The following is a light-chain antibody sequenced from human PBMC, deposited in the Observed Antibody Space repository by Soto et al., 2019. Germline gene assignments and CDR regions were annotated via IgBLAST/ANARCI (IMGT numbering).Light chain of an antibody. CDR1: QSSHTS. V-gene: IGKV3-11*01. Sequence: VLTQSPATLSLSPGERAPLSCRASQSSHTSLACYQQKSGKPPRLVIYDSTPRANGVPDRFGGSRSGTEFTLTINSLEPEDFAVYYCQQRNVWPPITFGQGTRLEIK. CDR3: QQRNVWPPIT. CDR2: DST. J-gene: IGKJ5*01.